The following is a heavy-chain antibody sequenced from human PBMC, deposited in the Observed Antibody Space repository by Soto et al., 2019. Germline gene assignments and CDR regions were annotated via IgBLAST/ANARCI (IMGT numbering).Heavy chain of an antibody. J-gene: IGHJ5*02. CDR2: IYWDGDK. D-gene: IGHD3-16*01. Sequence: QINLIESGPPLVKPTQTLTLTCTFSGFSLSTSGAAVGWVRQPPGRALEWLALIYWDGDKRYNASLGNRLTITKDTSMNQVVLTLTTVDPADTATYYCAHRATMTTFGLIIDNGIWFDPWGQGTRVIVSS. CDR1: GFSLSTSGAA. V-gene: IGHV2-5*02. CDR3: AHRATMTTFGLIIDNGIWFDP.